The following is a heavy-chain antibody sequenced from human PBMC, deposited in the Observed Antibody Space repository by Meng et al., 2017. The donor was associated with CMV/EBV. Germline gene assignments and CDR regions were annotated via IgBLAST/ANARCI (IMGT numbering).Heavy chain of an antibody. CDR2: IKQDGSEK. CDR1: GFTFSSYW. Sequence: GESLKISCAASGFTFSSYWMSWVRQAPGKGLEWVANIKQDGSEKYYVDSVKGRFTISRDNGKNSVYLQMNSLRSEDTAVYYCARDSRRMNYWGQGTLVTVSS. D-gene: IGHD2-8*01. J-gene: IGHJ4*02. V-gene: IGHV3-7*01. CDR3: ARDSRRMNY.